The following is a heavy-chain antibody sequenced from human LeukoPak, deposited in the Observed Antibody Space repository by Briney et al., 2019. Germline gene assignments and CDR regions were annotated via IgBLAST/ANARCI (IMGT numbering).Heavy chain of an antibody. V-gene: IGHV4-59*08. D-gene: IGHD1-26*01. CDR2: IHYNGIT. Sequence: PSETLSLTCTVSGSMYNYYWSWIRQPPGKELEWIGYIHYNGITNYSPSLKSRDTMSLDTSKNQVSLKLNSVSAADTAVYYCARHISSGGTYAHFDYWGQGTLVTVSS. J-gene: IGHJ4*02. CDR1: GSMYNYY. CDR3: ARHISSGGTYAHFDY.